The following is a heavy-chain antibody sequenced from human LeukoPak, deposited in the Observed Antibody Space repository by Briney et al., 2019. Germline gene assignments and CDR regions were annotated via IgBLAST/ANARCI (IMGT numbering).Heavy chain of an antibody. CDR1: GYTFTSYD. Sequence: GASVKVSCKTSGYTFTSYDLNWVRQAPGQGLEWMGGIIPIFGTANYAQKFQGRVTITADESTSTAYMELSSLRSEDTAVYYCARAPYSGYDKGFDYWGQGTLVTVSS. V-gene: IGHV1-69*13. J-gene: IGHJ4*02. D-gene: IGHD5-12*01. CDR2: IIPIFGTA. CDR3: ARAPYSGYDKGFDY.